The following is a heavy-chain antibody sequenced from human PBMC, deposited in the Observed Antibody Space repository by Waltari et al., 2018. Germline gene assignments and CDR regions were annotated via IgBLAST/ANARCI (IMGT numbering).Heavy chain of an antibody. CDR3: ERGIQLWGRGSWYFDD. CDR2: SSTINGTP. Sequence: VQLVQSGSELKKPGASVKVSCKASGYIFTNYAMNWVRQAPGQGLEWMGWSSTINGTPTLAKGFTGRLVFSMDTTVSTAYLQISSLKAEDTAVYYCERGIQLWGRGSWYFDDWGQGTLVTVSS. D-gene: IGHD5-18*01. CDR1: GYIFTNYA. J-gene: IGHJ4*02. V-gene: IGHV7-4-1*02.